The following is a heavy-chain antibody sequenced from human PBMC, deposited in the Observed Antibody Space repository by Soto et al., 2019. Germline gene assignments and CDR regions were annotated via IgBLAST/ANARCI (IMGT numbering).Heavy chain of an antibody. CDR2: ISGNGGRT. D-gene: IGHD4-17*01. CDR1: GFTFSTFA. J-gene: IGHJ4*02. Sequence: GGSLRLSCAASGFTFSTFAMNWVRQAPGKGLEWVSDISGNGGRTNYADSVKGRFTISRDNSKNTLYMQMNTLRAEDTAVYYCAKERVTTTSFDYWGQGTLVTVSS. CDR3: AKERVTTTSFDY. V-gene: IGHV3-23*01.